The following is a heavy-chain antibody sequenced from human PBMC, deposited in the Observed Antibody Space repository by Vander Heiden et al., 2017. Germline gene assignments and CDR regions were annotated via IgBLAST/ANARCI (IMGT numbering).Heavy chain of an antibody. CDR1: GFTFSTYW. J-gene: IGHJ4*02. CDR2: INSDGSST. CDR3: ARVLLDSRGSYTVY. D-gene: IGHD1-26*01. Sequence: EVQVAESGGGLVQPGGSLRLSCAASGFTFSTYWMHWVRQVPGKGLVWVSRINSDGSSTSYADSVKGRFTISRDNAKNTLYLQMNSLRAEDTAVYFCARVLLDSRGSYTVYWGQGTLVTVSS. V-gene: IGHV3-74*01.